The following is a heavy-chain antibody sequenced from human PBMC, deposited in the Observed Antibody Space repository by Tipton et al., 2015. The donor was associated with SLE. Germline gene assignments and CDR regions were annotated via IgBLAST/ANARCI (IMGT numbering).Heavy chain of an antibody. V-gene: IGHV4-59*01. CDR2: IYYSGST. J-gene: IGHJ2*01. CDR1: GGSISSYY. D-gene: IGHD6-13*01. CDR3: ARDDSLRPRIAAAGPTGYFDL. Sequence: TLSLTCTVSGGSISSYYWSWIRQPPGRGLEWIGYIYYSGSTNYNPSLKSRVTISVDTSKNQFSLKLSSVAAADTAVYYCARDDSLRPRIAAAGPTGYFDLWGRASLVTVSS.